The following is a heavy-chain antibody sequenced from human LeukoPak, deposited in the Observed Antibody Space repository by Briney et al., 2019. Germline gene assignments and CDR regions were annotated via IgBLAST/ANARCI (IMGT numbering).Heavy chain of an antibody. J-gene: IGHJ6*02. CDR1: GFTVSGNY. CDR2: ISGSGGST. Sequence: GGSLRLSCAASGFTVSGNYMSWVRQAPGKGPEWVSAISGSGGSTYYADSVKGRFTISRDNSKNTLYLQMNSLRVEDTAVYFCAKHLNNPGYYYGMDVWGQGTTVTVSS. D-gene: IGHD1-14*01. V-gene: IGHV3-23*01. CDR3: AKHLNNPGYYYGMDV.